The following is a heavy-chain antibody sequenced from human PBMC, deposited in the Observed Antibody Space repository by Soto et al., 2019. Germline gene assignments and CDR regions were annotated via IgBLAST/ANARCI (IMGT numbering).Heavy chain of an antibody. V-gene: IGHV4-59*01. CDR2: IYYSGST. CDR1: GGSISSYY. J-gene: IGHJ6*02. Sequence: SETLSLTCTVSGGSISSYYWSWIRQPPGKGLEWIGYIYYSGSTNYNPSLKSRVTISVDTSKDQFSLKLSSVTAADTAVYYCARSMVRGVIIPYYYYGMDVWGQGTTVTVSS. CDR3: ARSMVRGVIIPYYYYGMDV. D-gene: IGHD3-10*01.